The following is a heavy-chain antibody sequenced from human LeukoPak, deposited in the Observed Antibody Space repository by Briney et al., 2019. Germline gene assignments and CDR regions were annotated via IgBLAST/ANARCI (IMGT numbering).Heavy chain of an antibody. V-gene: IGHV3-23*01. Sequence: GGSLRLSCAASGFTFSSYWMHWVRQAPGKGLVWVSAISGSGGSTYYADSVKGRFTISRDNSKNTLYLQMNSLRAEDTAVYYCATFVGDIVVVPAAIFSWGQGTLVTVSS. CDR1: GFTFSSYW. CDR2: ISGSGGST. D-gene: IGHD2-2*01. CDR3: ATFVGDIVVVPAAIFS. J-gene: IGHJ5*02.